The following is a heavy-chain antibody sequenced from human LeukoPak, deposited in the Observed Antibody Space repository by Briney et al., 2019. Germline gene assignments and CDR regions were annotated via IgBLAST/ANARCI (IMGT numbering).Heavy chain of an antibody. V-gene: IGHV1-8*03. Sequence: ASVKVSCKASGYTFTDYYINWVRQALGQGLEWMGWMSPDSGDTGYAHKFQGRVTITRNTSITTAYMELRSLTFEDTAVYYCARDIEWGYSYGPFDYWGQGTLVTVSS. CDR1: GYTFTDYY. CDR2: MSPDSGDT. CDR3: ARDIEWGYSYGPFDY. J-gene: IGHJ4*02. D-gene: IGHD5-18*01.